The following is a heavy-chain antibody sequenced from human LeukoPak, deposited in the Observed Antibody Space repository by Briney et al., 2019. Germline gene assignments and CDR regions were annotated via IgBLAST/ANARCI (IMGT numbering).Heavy chain of an antibody. J-gene: IGHJ4*02. CDR3: ARERDRGTQVTDHFDD. CDR1: GFIFIDYS. Sequence: GGSLSLSCATSGFIFIDYSMAWVRQAPGRGLEWVAVISGRSGYIAYADSVKGRFTITIDNSENTLYLQMNSLRAEDTAVYYCARERDRGTQVTDHFDDWGQGTPLTVSS. D-gene: IGHD2-21*02. CDR2: ISGRSGYI. V-gene: IGHV3-21*04.